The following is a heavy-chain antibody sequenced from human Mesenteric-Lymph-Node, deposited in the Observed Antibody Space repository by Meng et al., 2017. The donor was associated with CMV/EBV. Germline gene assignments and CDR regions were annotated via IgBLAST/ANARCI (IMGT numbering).Heavy chain of an antibody. CDR2: ISGSGGST. J-gene: IGHJ4*02. D-gene: IGHD1-1*01. Sequence: GESLKISCAASGFTFSSYAMSWVRQAPGKGLQWVSAISGSGGSTYYADSAKGRFTISRDNSKNTLYLQMNSLRAEDTAVYYCAVRQLPLDYWGQGTLVTVSS. CDR1: GFTFSSYA. V-gene: IGHV3-23*01. CDR3: AVRQLPLDY.